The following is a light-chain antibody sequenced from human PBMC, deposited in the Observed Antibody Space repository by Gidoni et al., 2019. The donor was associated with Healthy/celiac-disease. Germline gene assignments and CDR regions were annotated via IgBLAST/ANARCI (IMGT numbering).Light chain of an antibody. J-gene: IGKJ3*01. Sequence: DIQLTQSPSSLSASVGDRVTITCRASQSISSYLNWYQQKPGKAPKLLIYAASSLQSGVPSRFSGSGSCTDFTRTLSSLQPEDFATYYCQQSYSTPFTFGPGTKVD. CDR1: QSISSY. CDR3: QQSYSTPFT. V-gene: IGKV1-39*01. CDR2: AAS.